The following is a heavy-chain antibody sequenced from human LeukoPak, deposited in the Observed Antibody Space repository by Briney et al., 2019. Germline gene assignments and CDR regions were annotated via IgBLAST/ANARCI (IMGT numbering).Heavy chain of an antibody. J-gene: IGHJ6*02. CDR1: GYTFTSYY. CDR2: INPSGGST. CDR3: ARDHPRLVATIGQYYYYGMDV. V-gene: IGHV1-46*01. Sequence: ASVKVSCKASGYTFTSYYMHWVRQAPGQGLEWMGIINPSGGSTSYAQKFQGRVTMTRDTSTSTVYMELSSLRSEDTAVYYCARDHPRLVATIGQYYYYGMDVWGQGTTVTVSS. D-gene: IGHD5-12*01.